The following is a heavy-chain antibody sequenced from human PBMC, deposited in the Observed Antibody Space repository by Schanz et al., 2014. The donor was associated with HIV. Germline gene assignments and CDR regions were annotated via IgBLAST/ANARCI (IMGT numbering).Heavy chain of an antibody. V-gene: IGHV3-23*04. CDR2: LSGSGGNT. D-gene: IGHD2-2*01. J-gene: IGHJ3*02. CDR3: ARDVAGCSGTSCYSDAFDI. CDR1: GFTFSTYA. Sequence: VQLVESGGGVVQPGRSLRLSCAASGFTFSTYAMNWVRQAPGKGLEWVSALSGSGGNTYYADSVKGRFTISRDNSRNTLYLQMNSLRAEDTAVYFCARDVAGCSGTSCYSDAFDIWGQGTLVTVSS.